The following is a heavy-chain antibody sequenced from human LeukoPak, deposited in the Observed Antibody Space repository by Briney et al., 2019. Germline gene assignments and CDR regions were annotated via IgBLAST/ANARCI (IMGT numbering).Heavy chain of an antibody. Sequence: ASVKVSCKASGYTFSNYGISWVRQAPGPGLEWMGWTSYNGNTNYAQKFQDRVTMTTDTSTTTAYMELRSLESDDTAVYCCARHSGSGWQALGYWGQGTLVTVSS. V-gene: IGHV1-18*04. CDR2: TSYNGNT. CDR1: GYTFSNYG. CDR3: ARHSGSGWQALGY. J-gene: IGHJ4*02. D-gene: IGHD6-19*01.